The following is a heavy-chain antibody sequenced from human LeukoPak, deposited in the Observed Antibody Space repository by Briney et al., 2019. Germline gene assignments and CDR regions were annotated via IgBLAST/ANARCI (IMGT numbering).Heavy chain of an antibody. CDR2: ISSDGNNK. V-gene: IGHV3-30-3*01. Sequence: GGSLRLSCAASGFIFSSYAMHWVRQAPGRGLEWVAVISSDGNNKYADSVKGRFTISRDNAKNSLYLQMNSLRAEDTAVYYCARGAYYYEDWGQGTLVTVSS. CDR3: ARGAYYYED. D-gene: IGHD3-22*01. CDR1: GFIFSSYA. J-gene: IGHJ4*02.